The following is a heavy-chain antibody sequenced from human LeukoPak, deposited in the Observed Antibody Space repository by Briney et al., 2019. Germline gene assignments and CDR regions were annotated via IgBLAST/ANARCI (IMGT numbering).Heavy chain of an antibody. D-gene: IGHD6-19*01. CDR2: ISTSSTYI. V-gene: IGHV3-21*01. CDR3: ARADRIAVELYYFDY. Sequence: PGGSLRLSCVGSGFTFGIHGMNWVRQAPGKGLEWVSFISTSSTYIKYADSLKGRFTISRDNAKNSLYLQMNTLRAEDTAVYYCARADRIAVELYYFDYWGQGTLVTVSS. CDR1: GFTFGIHG. J-gene: IGHJ4*02.